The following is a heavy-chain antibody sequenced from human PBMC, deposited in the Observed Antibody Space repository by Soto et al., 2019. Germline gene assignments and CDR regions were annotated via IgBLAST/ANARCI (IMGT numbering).Heavy chain of an antibody. V-gene: IGHV3-30-3*01. Sequence: QVQLVESGGGVVQPGRSLRLSCAASGFTFSSYAMHWVRQAPGKGLEWVAVISYDGSNKYYADSVKGRFTISRDNSKNTLYQQMNSLRAEDTAVYYCASTQGWYDFWSGYRYYFDYWSQGTLVTVSS. CDR3: ASTQGWYDFWSGYRYYFDY. D-gene: IGHD3-3*01. CDR2: ISYDGSNK. J-gene: IGHJ4*02. CDR1: GFTFSSYA.